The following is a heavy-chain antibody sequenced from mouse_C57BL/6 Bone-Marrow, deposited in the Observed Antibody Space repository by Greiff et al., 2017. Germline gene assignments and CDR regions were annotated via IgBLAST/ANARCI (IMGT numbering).Heavy chain of an antibody. Sequence: VQLQQSGAELARPGASVKLSCKASGYTFTSYGISWVKQRTGQGLEWIGEIYPRSGNTYYNEKFKGKATLTADKSSSTAYMERRSLTSEDSAVYFCARRHYYGSSYYCDYWGQGTTLTVSS. V-gene: IGHV1-81*01. CDR1: GYTFTSYG. D-gene: IGHD1-1*01. CDR3: ARRHYYGSSYYCDY. J-gene: IGHJ2*01. CDR2: IYPRSGNT.